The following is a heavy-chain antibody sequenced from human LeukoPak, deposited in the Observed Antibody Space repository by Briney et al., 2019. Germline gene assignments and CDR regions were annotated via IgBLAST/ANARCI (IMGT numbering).Heavy chain of an antibody. V-gene: IGHV3-23*01. CDR2: ISNNGGYT. J-gene: IGHJ4*02. CDR1: GFTFSSSA. CDR3: AKQLGYCSDGSCYFPY. D-gene: IGHD2-15*01. Sequence: GGSLRLSCAASGFTFSSSAMNWVRQAPGKGLEWVSAISNNGGYTYYADSVQGRFTISRDNSKSTLCLQMNSLRAEDTAVYYCAKQLGYCSDGSCYFPYWGQGTLVTVSS.